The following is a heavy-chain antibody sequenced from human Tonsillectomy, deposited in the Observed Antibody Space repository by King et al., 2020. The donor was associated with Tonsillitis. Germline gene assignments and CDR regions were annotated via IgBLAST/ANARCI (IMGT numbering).Heavy chain of an antibody. V-gene: IGHV3-72*01. D-gene: IGHD2-15*01. J-gene: IGHJ4*02. CDR3: ARGDCSRGNCYAGDY. Sequence: VQLVESGGGLVQPGGSLSLSCAASGFTFSAFFMDWVRQAPGKGLEWVGRIRNKPSSYTTEYAASVKGRFTISRDDSRNSLYLHMNSLKRDDTAVYYCARGDCSRGNCYAGDYWGQGTLVTVSS. CDR1: GFTFSAFF. CDR2: IRNKPSSYTT.